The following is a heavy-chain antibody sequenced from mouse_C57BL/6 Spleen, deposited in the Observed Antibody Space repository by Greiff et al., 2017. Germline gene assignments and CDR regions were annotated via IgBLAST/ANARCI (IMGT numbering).Heavy chain of an antibody. V-gene: IGHV1-55*01. J-gene: IGHJ3*01. CDR2: IYPGSGST. Sequence: QVQLQQPGAELVKPGAPVKMSCKASGYTFTSYWITWVKQRPGQGLEWIGDIYPGSGSTNYNEKFKSKATLTVDTSSSTAYMQLSSLTSEDSAVYYCARSFYYYGSSSWFAYWGQGTLVTVSA. D-gene: IGHD1-1*01. CDR3: ARSFYYYGSSSWFAY. CDR1: GYTFTSYW.